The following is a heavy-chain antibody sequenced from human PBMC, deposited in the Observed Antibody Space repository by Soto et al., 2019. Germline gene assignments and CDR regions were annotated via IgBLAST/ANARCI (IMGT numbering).Heavy chain of an antibody. CDR2: INHSGST. CDR3: ARVTGKDSSSWSSVPKGMDV. D-gene: IGHD6-13*01. CDR1: GGSFSGYY. J-gene: IGHJ6*02. Sequence: ASETLSLTCAVYGGSFSGYYWSWIRQPPGKGLEWIGEINHSGSTNYNPSLKSRVTISVDTSKNQFSLKLSSVTAADTAVYYCARVTGKDSSSWSSVPKGMDVWGQGTTVTGS. V-gene: IGHV4-34*01.